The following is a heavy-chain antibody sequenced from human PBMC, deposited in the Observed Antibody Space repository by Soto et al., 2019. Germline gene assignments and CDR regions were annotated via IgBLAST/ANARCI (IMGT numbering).Heavy chain of an antibody. J-gene: IGHJ6*02. CDR3: ARNCGSYYYYYYGMDV. CDR2: IWYDGSNK. V-gene: IGHV3-33*01. D-gene: IGHD1-26*01. Sequence: GGSLRLSCAASGFTFSSYGMHWVRQAPGKGLEWVAVIWYDGSNKYYADSVKGRFTISRDNSKNTLYLQMNSLRAEDTAVYYCARNCGSYYYYYYGMDVWGQGTTVTVSS. CDR1: GFTFSSYG.